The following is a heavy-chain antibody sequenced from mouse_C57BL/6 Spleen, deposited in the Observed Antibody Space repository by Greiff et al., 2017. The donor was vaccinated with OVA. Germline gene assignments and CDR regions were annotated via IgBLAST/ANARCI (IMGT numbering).Heavy chain of an antibody. V-gene: IGHV14-2*01. CDR2: IDPEDGET. Sequence: EVQLQQSGAELVKPGASVKLSCTASGFTITDYYMHWVKQRTEQGLEWIGRIDPEDGETKYAPKFQGKATITADTSSNTAYLQLSSLTSEDTAVYFCAIYYGNRYAMDYWGQGTSVTVSS. CDR1: GFTITDYY. CDR3: AIYYGNRYAMDY. D-gene: IGHD2-1*01. J-gene: IGHJ4*01.